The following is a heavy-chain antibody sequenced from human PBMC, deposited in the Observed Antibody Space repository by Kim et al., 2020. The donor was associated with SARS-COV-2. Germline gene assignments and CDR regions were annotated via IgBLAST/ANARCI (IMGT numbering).Heavy chain of an antibody. J-gene: IGHJ4*02. CDR2: IYCSGST. D-gene: IGHD3-22*01. Sequence: GLGWIEVIYCSGSTYYYPSLKSRVTISVDTSKNQFSLKLSSVTAADTAVYYCARPSYDSSGYYRGWSYWGQGTLVTVSS. V-gene: IGHV4-39*01. CDR3: ARPSYDSSGYYRGWSY.